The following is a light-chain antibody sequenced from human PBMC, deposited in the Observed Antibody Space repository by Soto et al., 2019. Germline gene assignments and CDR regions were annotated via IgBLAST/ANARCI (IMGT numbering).Light chain of an antibody. CDR1: QGIRND. CDR2: AAS. CDR3: LQDYTYPLT. J-gene: IGKJ4*01. V-gene: IGKV1-6*01. Sequence: ATQMTQSPSSLSASVGDRVTITCRASQGIRNDLGWYQQKPGKAPKLLIYAASILQSGVPSRFSGSGSGTDFTLTITSLQPEDFATYYCLQDYTYPLTFGGGTKVEIK.